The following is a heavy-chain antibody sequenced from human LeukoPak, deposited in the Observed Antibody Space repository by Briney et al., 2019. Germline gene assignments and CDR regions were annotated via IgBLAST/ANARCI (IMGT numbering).Heavy chain of an antibody. D-gene: IGHD3-3*01. CDR3: ARDPLQYYDFWSGYYKEGYYYYMDV. CDR1: GYTFTSYG. Sequence: GASVKVSCKASGYTFTSYGISWVRQAPGQGLEWMGWISAYNGNTNYAQKLQGRVTMTTDTSTSTAYMELRSLRSDDTAVYYCARDPLQYYDFWSGYYKEGYYYYMDVWGKGTTVTVSS. CDR2: ISAYNGNT. J-gene: IGHJ6*03. V-gene: IGHV1-18*01.